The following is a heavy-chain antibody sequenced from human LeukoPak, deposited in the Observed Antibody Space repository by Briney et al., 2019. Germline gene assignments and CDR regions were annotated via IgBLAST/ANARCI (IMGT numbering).Heavy chain of an antibody. Sequence: SETLSLTCAVYGGSFSGYYWSCIRQPPGKGLEWIGEINHSGSTNYNPSLKSRVTISVDTSKNQFSLKLSSVTAADTAVYYCARGGYCSSTSCYFYWFDPWGQGTLVTVSS. CDR3: ARGGYCSSTSCYFYWFDP. CDR1: GGSFSGYY. D-gene: IGHD2-2*01. CDR2: INHSGST. V-gene: IGHV4-34*01. J-gene: IGHJ5*02.